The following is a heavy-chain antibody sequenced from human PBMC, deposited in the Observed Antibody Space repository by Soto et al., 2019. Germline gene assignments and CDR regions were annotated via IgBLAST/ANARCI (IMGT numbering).Heavy chain of an antibody. CDR1: GYAFTGYY. Sequence: GASVKVSCKASGYAFTGYYMHWVRQAPGQGLEWMGWINPNSGGTNYAQKFQGRVTMTRDTSISTAYMELSRLRSDDTAVYYCASDLAVDLTYQGDYWGQGTLVTVSS. D-gene: IGHD6-19*01. CDR2: INPNSGGT. CDR3: ASDLAVDLTYQGDY. V-gene: IGHV1-2*02. J-gene: IGHJ4*02.